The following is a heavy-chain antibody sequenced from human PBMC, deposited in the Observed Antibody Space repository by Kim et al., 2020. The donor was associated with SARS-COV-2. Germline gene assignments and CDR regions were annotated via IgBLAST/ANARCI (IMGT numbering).Heavy chain of an antibody. CDR2: ISAYNGNT. J-gene: IGHJ4*02. V-gene: IGHV1-18*01. CDR1: GYTFTSYG. D-gene: IGHD5-18*01. CDR3: ARLWEGYSYGSNDY. Sequence: ASVKVSCKASGYTFTSYGISWVRQAPGQGLEWMGWISAYNGNTNYAQKLQGRVTMTTDTSTSTAYMELRSLRSDDTAVYYCARLWEGYSYGSNDYWGQGTLVTVSS.